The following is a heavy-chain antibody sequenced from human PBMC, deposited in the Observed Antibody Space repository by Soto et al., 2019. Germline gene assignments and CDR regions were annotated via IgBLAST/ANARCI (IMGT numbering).Heavy chain of an antibody. V-gene: IGHV3-23*01. CDR2: ISGSGGST. J-gene: IGHJ6*02. CDR3: AKGSGVVVAHYYYYGMDV. Sequence: GGSLRLSCAASGFTFSSYAMSWVRQAPGKGLEWVSAISGSGGSTYYADSVKGRFTISRDNSKNTLYLQMNSLRAEDTAVYYCAKGSGVVVAHYYYYGMDVWGQGTTVTVSS. D-gene: IGHD2-15*01. CDR1: GFTFSSYA.